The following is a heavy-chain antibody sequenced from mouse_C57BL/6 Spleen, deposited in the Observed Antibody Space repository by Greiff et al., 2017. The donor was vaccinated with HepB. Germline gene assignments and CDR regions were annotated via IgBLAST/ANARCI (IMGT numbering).Heavy chain of an antibody. D-gene: IGHD2-5*01. CDR1: GFTFSSYG. V-gene: IGHV5-6*01. J-gene: IGHJ3*01. CDR3: ARHYNYSNYGDWFAY. Sequence: EVMLVESGGDLVKPGGSLKLSCAASGFTFSSYGMSWVRQTPDKRLEWVATISSGGSYTYYPDSVKGRFTISRDNAKNTLYLQMSSLKSEDTAMYYCARHYNYSNYGDWFAYWGQGTLVTVSA. CDR2: ISSGGSYT.